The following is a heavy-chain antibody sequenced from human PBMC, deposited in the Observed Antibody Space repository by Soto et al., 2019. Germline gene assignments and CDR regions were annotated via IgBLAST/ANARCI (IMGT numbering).Heavy chain of an antibody. J-gene: IGHJ4*02. CDR3: AKMTVGATSLDY. CDR2: ISGSGGST. V-gene: IGHV3-23*01. Sequence: GGSLRLSCAASGFTFSSYAMSWVRQAPGKGLEWVSAISGSGGSTYYADSVKGRFTISRDNSKDTLYLQMNSLRAEDTAVYYCAKMTVGATSLDYWGQGTLVTVSS. D-gene: IGHD1-26*01. CDR1: GFTFSSYA.